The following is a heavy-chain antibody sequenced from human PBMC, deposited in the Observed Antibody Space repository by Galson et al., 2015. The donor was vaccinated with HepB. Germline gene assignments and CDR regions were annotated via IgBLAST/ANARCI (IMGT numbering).Heavy chain of an antibody. CDR3: ARDLGQGPYDILTGYYAYGTGHFDY. CDR1: GYTFTTYG. J-gene: IGHJ4*02. D-gene: IGHD3-9*01. V-gene: IGHV1-18*01. Sequence: VKVSCKASGYTFTTYGISWVRQAPGQGLEWMGWINPYYGNTNYAQKLQGRVTMTTDTSTSTAYMELSSLRSEDTAVYYCARDLGQGPYDILTGYYAYGTGHFDYCGQGTLVPVSS. CDR2: INPYYGNT.